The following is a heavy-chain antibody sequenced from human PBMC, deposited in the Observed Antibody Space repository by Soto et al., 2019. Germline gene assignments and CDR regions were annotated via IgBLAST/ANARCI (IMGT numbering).Heavy chain of an antibody. CDR1: GGSVSSDSYY. J-gene: IGHJ6*03. V-gene: IGHV4-61*01. Sequence: PSETLSLTCTVSGGSVSSDSYYWSWIRQPPGKGLEWIGYISYSGNTNYIPSLKSRVTISVDTSKNQFSPTLGSVTAADTATYYCARGGISHWAYFYYMDVWDRGTTVTVSS. CDR2: ISYSGNT. D-gene: IGHD2-21*01. CDR3: ARGGISHWAYFYYMDV.